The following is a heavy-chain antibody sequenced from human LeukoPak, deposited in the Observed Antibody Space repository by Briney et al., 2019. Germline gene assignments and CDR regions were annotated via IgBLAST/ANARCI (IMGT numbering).Heavy chain of an antibody. CDR2: IYHSGST. CDR3: ARSPGAAAGTGFDP. V-gene: IGHV4-38-2*02. D-gene: IGHD6-13*01. Sequence: ASETLSLTCTVSGGSISSGYYWGWIRQPPGKGLEWIGSIYHSGSTYYNPSLKSRVTISVDTSKNQFSLKLTSVTPADTAVYYCARSPGAAAGTGFDPWGQGTLVTVSS. J-gene: IGHJ5*02. CDR1: GGSISSGYY.